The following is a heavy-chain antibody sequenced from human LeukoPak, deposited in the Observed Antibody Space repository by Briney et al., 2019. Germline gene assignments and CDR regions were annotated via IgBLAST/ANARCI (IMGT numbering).Heavy chain of an antibody. CDR2: FDPEDGET. D-gene: IGHD3-16*01. V-gene: IGHV1-24*01. CDR3: ATRVLHLGELTA. J-gene: IGHJ4*02. Sequence: ASVKVSCKVSGYTLTELSMHWVRQAPGKGLEWMGGFDPEDGETIYAQKFQGRVTMTEDTSTDTAYMELSSLRSEDTAVYYCATRVLHLGELTAWGQGTLVTVSS. CDR1: GYTLTELS.